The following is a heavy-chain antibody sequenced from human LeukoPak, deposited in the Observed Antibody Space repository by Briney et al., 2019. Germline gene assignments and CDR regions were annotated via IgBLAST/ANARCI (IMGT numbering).Heavy chain of an antibody. CDR3: TRDQTPYY. Sequence: GSLRLSCTTSGFTFGDYAMTWVRQAPGKGLEWVGFIRSIIYGGTPEYAASVKGRFTISRDDSRGIAYLQMNSLNTEDTAVYYCTRDQTPYYWGQGTLATVSS. V-gene: IGHV3-49*04. J-gene: IGHJ4*02. CDR1: GFTFGDYA. CDR2: IRSIIYGGTP.